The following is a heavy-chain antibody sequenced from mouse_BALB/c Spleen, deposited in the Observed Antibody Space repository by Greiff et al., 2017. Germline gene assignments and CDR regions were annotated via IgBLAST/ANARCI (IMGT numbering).Heavy chain of an antibody. V-gene: IGHV7-3*02. CDR2: IRNKANGYTT. D-gene: IGHD2-3*01. Sequence: EVKLMESGGGLVQPGGSLRLSCATSGFTFTDYYMSWVRQPPGKALEWLGFIRNKANGYTTEYSASVKGRFTISRDNSQSILYLQMNTLRAEDSATYYCARDRWSDYWGQGTTLTVSS. CDR1: GFTFTDYY. J-gene: IGHJ2*01. CDR3: ARDRWSDY.